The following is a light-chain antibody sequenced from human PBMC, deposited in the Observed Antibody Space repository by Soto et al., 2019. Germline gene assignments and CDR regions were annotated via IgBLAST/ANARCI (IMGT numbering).Light chain of an antibody. CDR2: EVT. J-gene: IGLJ3*02. Sequence: QSALTQPPSASGSPGQSVTISCTGTSSDVGGYNYVSLYQQYPGRAPKLMIYEVTKRPSGVPDRFSGSKSGNTASLTVSGLQAEDEADYYCSSYAASNNFYFVFGGGTKLTV. V-gene: IGLV2-8*01. CDR3: SSYAASNNFYFV. CDR1: SSDVGGYNY.